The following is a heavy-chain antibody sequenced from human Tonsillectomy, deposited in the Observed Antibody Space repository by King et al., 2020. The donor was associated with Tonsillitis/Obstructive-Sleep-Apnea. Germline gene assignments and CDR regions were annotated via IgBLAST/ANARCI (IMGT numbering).Heavy chain of an antibody. V-gene: IGHV4-59*01. CDR3: ASAPLPGGNFDS. J-gene: IGHJ4*01. D-gene: IGHD7-27*01. Sequence: SWIRQPPEKGLEWIGYIYYSGSTNYNPSLKSRVTISIDTSKNQFSLERSSVTAAATAMYSCASAPLPGGNFDSCGLGPLVTVSS. CDR2: IYYSGST.